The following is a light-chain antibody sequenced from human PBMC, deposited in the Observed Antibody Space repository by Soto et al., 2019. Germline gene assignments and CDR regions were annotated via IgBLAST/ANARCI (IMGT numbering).Light chain of an antibody. CDR3: AGWDAGLGGWV. CDR2: EVS. J-gene: IGLJ3*02. CDR1: SSDVGGYNY. V-gene: IGLV2-14*01. Sequence: QSALTQPASVSGSPGQSITISCTGTSSDVGGYNYISWYQQHPGKAPKLMIYEVSNRPSGVSNRFSGSKSGNTASLTISGLQAEDEADYYCAGWDAGLGGWVFGGGTKLTVL.